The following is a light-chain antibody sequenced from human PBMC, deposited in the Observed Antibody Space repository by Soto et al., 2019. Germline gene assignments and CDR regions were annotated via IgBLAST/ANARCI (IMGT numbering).Light chain of an antibody. Sequence: EIVMTQSPVTLSVSPGERATLSCRASQSISNKLAWYQQKPGQAPRLLLYGAYTSATGIPARFSGSVSGKDFTHTISSLQSEEFAVYVCQQYDNLPPITGGEGPRLQI. CDR3: QQYDNLPPIT. CDR2: GAY. V-gene: IGKV3-15*01. CDR1: QSISNK. J-gene: IGKJ5*01.